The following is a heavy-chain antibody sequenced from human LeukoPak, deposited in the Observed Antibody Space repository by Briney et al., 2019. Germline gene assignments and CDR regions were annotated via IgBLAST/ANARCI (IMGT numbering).Heavy chain of an antibody. J-gene: IGHJ4*02. CDR3: GRWGIEAAIDY. D-gene: IGHD2-2*01. Sequence: PGGSLRLSCATFGFTFGPYWMNWVRQAPGKGLEWVANINPDGSETYYLDSVKGRFTIARDNVKNSLYLLMDSPRADDTAVYYCGRWGIEAAIDYWGQGTLVTVSS. V-gene: IGHV3-7*01. CDR2: INPDGSET. CDR1: GFTFGPYW.